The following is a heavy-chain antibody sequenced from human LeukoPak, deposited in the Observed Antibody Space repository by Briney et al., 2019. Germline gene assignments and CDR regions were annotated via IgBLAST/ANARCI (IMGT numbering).Heavy chain of an antibody. J-gene: IGHJ4*02. V-gene: IGHV3-23*01. CDR2: ISGSGGST. CDR1: GFTFSSYA. CDR3: AKDHFSATVYKN. Sequence: RRSLLLSCAASGFTFSSYAMSWVRQAPGKGLEWVSAISGSGGSTYYADSVKGRFTISRDNSKNTLYLQMNSLRAEDTAVYYCAKDHFSATVYKNWGQGTLVTVSS. D-gene: IGHD3-3*02.